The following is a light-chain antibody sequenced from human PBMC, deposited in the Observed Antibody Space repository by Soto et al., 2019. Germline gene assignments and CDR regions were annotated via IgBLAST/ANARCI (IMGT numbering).Light chain of an antibody. V-gene: IGKV3-11*01. CDR3: HQRQSWPRT. J-gene: IGKJ1*01. CDR2: DST. CDR1: QSVSSY. Sequence: EIVLTQSPATLSLSPGERATLSCRASQSVSSYLAWYQQIPGQPPRLLIYDSTNRAAGVPSRFSAWGSETDFTLAISDVQPEDFAVYYCHQRQSWPRTFGQGTKVDIK.